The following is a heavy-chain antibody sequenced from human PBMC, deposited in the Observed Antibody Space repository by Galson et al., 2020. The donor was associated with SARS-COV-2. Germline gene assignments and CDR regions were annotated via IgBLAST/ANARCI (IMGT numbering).Heavy chain of an antibody. CDR1: GFTFSSYG. V-gene: IGHV3-30*02. CDR2: IRYDSSNK. D-gene: IGHD1-20*01. J-gene: IGHJ4*02. CDR3: AKGKESTISITQY. Sequence: GESLKISCATSGFTFSSYGMHWVRQAPGKRPEWVAFIRYDSSNKYYADSVKGRFTISRDNSESTLYLQMSSLRTEDTAVYYCAKGKESTISITQYWGQGTLVTVSS.